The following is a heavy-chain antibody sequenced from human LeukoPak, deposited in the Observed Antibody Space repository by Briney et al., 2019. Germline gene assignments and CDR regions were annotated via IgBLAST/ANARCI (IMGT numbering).Heavy chain of an antibody. Sequence: SETLSLTCTVSGGSISSSSYYWGWIRQPPGKGLEWIVSIYYSRRTYYNPSLKSRVTISVNTSKNQFSLKLSTLTAADTALYYCARDYSIAVAGTWGYFDLWGRGTLVTVSS. J-gene: IGHJ2*01. CDR1: GGSISSSSYY. CDR2: IYYSRRT. D-gene: IGHD6-19*01. V-gene: IGHV4-39*07. CDR3: ARDYSIAVAGTWGYFDL.